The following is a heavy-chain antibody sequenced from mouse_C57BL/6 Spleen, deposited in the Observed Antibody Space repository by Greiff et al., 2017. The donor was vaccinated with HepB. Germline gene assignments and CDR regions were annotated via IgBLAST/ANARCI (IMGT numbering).Heavy chain of an antibody. CDR1: GFTFSDYY. Sequence: EVQLQESEGGLVQPGSSMKLSCTASGFTFSDYYMAWVRQVPEKGLEWVANINYDGSSTYYLDSLKSRFIISRDNAKNILYLQMSSLKSEDTATYYCARGDYGNFGYYAMDYWGQGTSVTVSS. V-gene: IGHV5-16*01. CDR3: ARGDYGNFGYYAMDY. CDR2: INYDGSST. J-gene: IGHJ4*01. D-gene: IGHD2-1*01.